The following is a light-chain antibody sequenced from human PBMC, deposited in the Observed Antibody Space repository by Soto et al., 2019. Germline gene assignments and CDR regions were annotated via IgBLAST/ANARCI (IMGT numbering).Light chain of an antibody. Sequence: MVMTQSPLSLPVTPGEPASISCRASQSVSSNLAWYQQKPGQAPRFLIYGASTRATGIPARFSGSGSGTEFTLTISSLQSEDFAVYYCQQYRSWPRTCGQGTKGDNK. CDR2: GAS. CDR3: QQYRSWPRT. J-gene: IGKJ1*01. CDR1: QSVSSN. V-gene: IGKV3-15*01.